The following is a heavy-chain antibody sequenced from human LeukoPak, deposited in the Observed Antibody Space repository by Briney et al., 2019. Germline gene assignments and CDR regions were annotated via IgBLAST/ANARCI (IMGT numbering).Heavy chain of an antibody. V-gene: IGHV3-66*01. CDR3: ARGYCSGGSCYSFDY. Sequence: PGGSLRLSCAASGFTVSSNYMSWVRQAPGKGLEWVSVIYSGGSTYYADSVKGRFTISRDNSKNTLYLQMNSLRAEDTAVYYCARGYCSGGSCYSFDYWGQGTLVTVS. J-gene: IGHJ4*02. D-gene: IGHD2-15*01. CDR1: GFTVSSNY. CDR2: IYSGGST.